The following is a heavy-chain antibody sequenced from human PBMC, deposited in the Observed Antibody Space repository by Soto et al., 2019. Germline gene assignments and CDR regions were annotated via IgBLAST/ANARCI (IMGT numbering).Heavy chain of an antibody. Sequence: ASVKVSCKASGYTFIDHYIHWVRQAPGQGLEWMGWITPNSGATKYAQKFQGRVTMTRDASINTAYVDVTGLTFDDTAVYFCARAVERRGLNDAFDVWGQGTLVTVSS. CDR2: ITPNSGAT. CDR3: ARAVERRGLNDAFDV. CDR1: GYTFIDHY. D-gene: IGHD3-22*01. V-gene: IGHV1-2*02. J-gene: IGHJ3*01.